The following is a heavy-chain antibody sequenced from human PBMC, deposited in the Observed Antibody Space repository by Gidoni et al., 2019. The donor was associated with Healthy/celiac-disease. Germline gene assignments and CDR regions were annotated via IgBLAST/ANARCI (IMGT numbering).Heavy chain of an antibody. D-gene: IGHD6-19*01. V-gene: IGHV3-30*03. CDR1: GFTFRSYG. CDR2: ISYDGSNK. Sequence: QVQLVESGGGVVQPGRSLRLSCAASGFTFRSYGMHWVRQAPGKGLEWVAVISYDGSNKYYADSVKGRFTISRDNSKNTLYLQMNSLRAEDTAVYYCAREGYSSGWWVYYGMDVWGQGTTVTVSS. CDR3: AREGYSSGWWVYYGMDV. J-gene: IGHJ6*02.